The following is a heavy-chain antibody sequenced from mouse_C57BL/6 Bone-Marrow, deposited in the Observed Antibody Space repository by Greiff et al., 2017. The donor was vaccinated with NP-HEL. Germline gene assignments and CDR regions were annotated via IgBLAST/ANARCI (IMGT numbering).Heavy chain of an antibody. CDR3: ARDNGSSPSQPNFDY. CDR1: GFTFTDYY. CDR2: IRNKANGYTT. Sequence: EVKLVESGGGLVQPGGSLSLSCAASGFTFTDYYMSWVRQPPGQALEWLGFIRNKANGYTTDYSASVKGRFTISRDNSQSTLYLQMNALRAEDSATYYCARDNGSSPSQPNFDYWGQGTTLTVSS. V-gene: IGHV7-3*01. D-gene: IGHD1-1*01. J-gene: IGHJ2*01.